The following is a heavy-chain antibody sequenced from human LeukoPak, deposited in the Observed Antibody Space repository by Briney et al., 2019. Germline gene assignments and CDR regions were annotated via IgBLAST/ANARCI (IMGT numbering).Heavy chain of an antibody. CDR1: GYTFGTYD. Sequence: ASVKVSCKASGYTFGTYDINWVRQATGQGLEWMGWTNPNTGNTGYAQKFQGRVTISSNSAITTAYLELSSLRSEDTAVYFCARVLGGGNLIHFDYWGQGTLVTVPS. CDR2: TNPNTGNT. J-gene: IGHJ4*02. CDR3: ARVLGGGNLIHFDY. V-gene: IGHV1-8*03. D-gene: IGHD4-23*01.